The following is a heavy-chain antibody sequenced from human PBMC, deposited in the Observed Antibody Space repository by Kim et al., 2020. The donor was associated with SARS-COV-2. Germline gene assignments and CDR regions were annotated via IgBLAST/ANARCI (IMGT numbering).Heavy chain of an antibody. CDR2: INPNSGGT. D-gene: IGHD6-13*01. CDR1: GYTFTGYY. Sequence: ASVKVSCKASGYTFTGYYMHWVRQAPGQGLEWMGWINPNSGGTNYAQKFQGWVTMTRDTSISTAYMELSRLRSDDTAVYYCAREGIAAAGTDSEAFDYWGQGTLVTVSS. V-gene: IGHV1-2*04. CDR3: AREGIAAAGTDSEAFDY. J-gene: IGHJ4*02.